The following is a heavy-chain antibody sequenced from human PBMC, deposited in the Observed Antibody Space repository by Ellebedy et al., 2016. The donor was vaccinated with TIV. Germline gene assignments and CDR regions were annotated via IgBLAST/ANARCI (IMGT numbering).Heavy chain of an antibody. CDR2: ISGSGGST. J-gene: IGHJ4*02. Sequence: GESLKISXAASGFTFSSYAMSWVRQAPGKGLEWVSAISGSGGSTYYADSVKGRFTISRDNSKNTLYLQMNSLRAEDTAVYYCAKVDRKQLVPYYYDSSGRSYYFDYWGQGTLVTVPS. CDR1: GFTFSSYA. V-gene: IGHV3-23*01. D-gene: IGHD3-22*01. CDR3: AKVDRKQLVPYYYDSSGRSYYFDY.